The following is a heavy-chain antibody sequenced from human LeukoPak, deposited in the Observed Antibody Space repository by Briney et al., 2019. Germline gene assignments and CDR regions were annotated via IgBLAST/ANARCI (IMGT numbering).Heavy chain of an antibody. CDR2: IYYSGST. J-gene: IGHJ4*02. V-gene: IGHV4-39*01. Sequence: PSETLSLTCTVSGGSISSSSYYWGWIRQPPGKGLEWIGSIYYSGSTYYNPSLKSRVTISVDTSKNQFSLKLSSVTAADTAVYYCARHQFRWELPYYFDYWGQGTLVTVSS. D-gene: IGHD1-26*01. CDR3: ARHQFRWELPYYFDY. CDR1: GGSISSSSYY.